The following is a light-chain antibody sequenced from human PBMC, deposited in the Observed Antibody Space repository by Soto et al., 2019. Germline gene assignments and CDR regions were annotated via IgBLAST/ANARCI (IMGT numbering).Light chain of an antibody. CDR3: QQYETSLGLT. J-gene: IGKJ1*01. Sequence: EIVLTQSPGTLSLSPGERATHSCRASQSVSSSYLAWYQQKPGQAPGLLIYGASSRATGIPDRFSGSGSGTDFTLTISRLEPEDFAVYYCQQYETSLGLTFGQGTKV. CDR2: GAS. V-gene: IGKV3-20*01. CDR1: QSVSSSY.